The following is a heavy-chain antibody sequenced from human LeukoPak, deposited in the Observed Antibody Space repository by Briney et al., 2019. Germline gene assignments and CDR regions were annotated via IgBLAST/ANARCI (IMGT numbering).Heavy chain of an antibody. V-gene: IGHV1-69*06. CDR1: GGTFSSYA. CDR2: IIPIFGTA. J-gene: IGHJ5*02. CDR3: ARGGGRIAVAGMGNNWFDP. D-gene: IGHD6-19*01. Sequence: ASVKVSCKASGGTFSSYAISWVRQAPGQGLEWMGGIIPIFGTANYAQKFQGRVTITADKSTSTVYMELSSLRSEDTAVYYCARGGGRIAVAGMGNNWFDPWGQGTLVTVSS.